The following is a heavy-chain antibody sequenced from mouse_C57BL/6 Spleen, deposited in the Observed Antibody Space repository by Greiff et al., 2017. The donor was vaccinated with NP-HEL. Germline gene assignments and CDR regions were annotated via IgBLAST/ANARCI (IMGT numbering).Heavy chain of an antibody. V-gene: IGHV2-6*03. Sequence: VKLMESGPGLVAPSQSLSITCTVSGFSLTSYGVHWVRQPPGKGLEWLVVIWSDGSTTYNSALKSRLSLSKDNSKSQVFLKMNSLQTDDTAMYYCAREGIDGYSHWYFDGWGTGTTVTVAS. D-gene: IGHD2-3*01. CDR3: AREGIDGYSHWYFDG. CDR2: IWSDGST. CDR1: GFSLTSYG. J-gene: IGHJ1*03.